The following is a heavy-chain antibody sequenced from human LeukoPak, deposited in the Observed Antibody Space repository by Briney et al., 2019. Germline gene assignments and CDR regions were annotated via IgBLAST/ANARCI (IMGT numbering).Heavy chain of an antibody. V-gene: IGHV4-30-2*02. Sequence: SQTLSLTCAVSGGSISSGGYSWSWIRQPPGKGLEWIGYIYHSGSTYYNPSLKSRVTISVDRSKNQFSLKLSSVTAADTAVYYCASQASHMTTVTYFDYWGQGTLVTVSP. CDR1: GGSISSGGYS. CDR3: ASQASHMTTVTYFDY. CDR2: IYHSGST. D-gene: IGHD4-17*01. J-gene: IGHJ4*02.